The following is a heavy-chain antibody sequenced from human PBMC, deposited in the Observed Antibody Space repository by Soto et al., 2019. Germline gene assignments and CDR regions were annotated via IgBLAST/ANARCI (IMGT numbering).Heavy chain of an antibody. CDR2: INHSGST. CDR3: ASTGPGAYGSGTCCYKSIAAYDY. J-gene: IGHJ4*02. V-gene: IGHV4-34*01. CDR1: GGSFSGYY. D-gene: IGHD2-2*02. Sequence: QVQLQQWGAGLLKPSETLSLTCAVYGGSFSGYYWSWIRQPPGKGLEWIGEINHSGSTNYNPSLKPRVTIKVGTSMKPVALKLSSGSAAYTAVYYSASTGPGAYGSGTCCYKSIAAYDYWGEGTLNVVS.